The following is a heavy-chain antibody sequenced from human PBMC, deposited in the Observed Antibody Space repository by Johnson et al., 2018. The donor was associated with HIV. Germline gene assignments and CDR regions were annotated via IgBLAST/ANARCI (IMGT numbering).Heavy chain of an antibody. CDR2: MWYDGSKK. J-gene: IGHJ3*02. D-gene: IGHD3-10*01. V-gene: IGHV3-33*01. Sequence: QVQLVESGGGLVKPGRSLRLSCAASGFTFSSYGMHWVRQAPGKGLEWVAGMWYDGSKKNYADSVKGRFTISRDNSKNTLLLHMNSLRAEDTAVYYCARDRVRDAFDIWGQGTMVTESS. CDR3: ARDRVRDAFDI. CDR1: GFTFSSYG.